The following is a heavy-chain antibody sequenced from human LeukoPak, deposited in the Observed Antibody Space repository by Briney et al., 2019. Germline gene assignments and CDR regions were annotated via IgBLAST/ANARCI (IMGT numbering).Heavy chain of an antibody. CDR3: ARAYCTNGVCYFGVVNY. V-gene: IGHV1-2*02. CDR1: GYTFAGYY. J-gene: IGHJ4*02. CDR2: INPNSGGT. Sequence: ASVKVSCKSSGYTFAGYYMHWVRQAPGQGLEWMGWINPNSGGTNYAQKFQGRVTMTRDTSISTAYMELSRLRSDDTAVYYCARAYCTNGVCYFGVVNYWGQGTLVTVSS. D-gene: IGHD2-8*01.